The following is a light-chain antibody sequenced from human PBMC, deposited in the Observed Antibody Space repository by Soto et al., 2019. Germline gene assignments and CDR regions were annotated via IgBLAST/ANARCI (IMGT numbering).Light chain of an antibody. CDR3: QQYKDYVYT. V-gene: IGKV1-5*01. Sequence: DIHITQSPSSLSASVGDRVIITCLASQTVERWMAWYQQKPGKAPKLLISDVSTLERGVPSRFSGSGSATEFTLTISGLQPDDFATYYCQQYKDYVYTFGQGTKVDIK. CDR1: QTVERW. CDR2: DVS. J-gene: IGKJ2*01.